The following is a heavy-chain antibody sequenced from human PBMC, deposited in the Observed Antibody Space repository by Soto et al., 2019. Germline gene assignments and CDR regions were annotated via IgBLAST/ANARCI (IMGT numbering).Heavy chain of an antibody. J-gene: IGHJ6*02. CDR2: IYYSGST. Sequence: SETLSLTCTVSGGSISSISYYWGWIRQPPGKGLEWIGSIYYSGSTYYNPSLKSRVTISVDTSKNQFSLKLSSVTAADTAVYYCASRIIAARSYYYGMDVWGQGTTVTVSS. D-gene: IGHD6-6*01. CDR1: GGSISSISYY. CDR3: ASRIIAARSYYYGMDV. V-gene: IGHV4-39*01.